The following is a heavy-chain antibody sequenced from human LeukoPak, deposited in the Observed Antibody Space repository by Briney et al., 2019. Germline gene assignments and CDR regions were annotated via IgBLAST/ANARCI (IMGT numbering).Heavy chain of an antibody. J-gene: IGHJ4*02. CDR3: ARHDAGIAARPFDN. CDR2: ISYSGST. V-gene: IGHV4-59*08. D-gene: IGHD6-6*01. CDR1: GGSISSHY. Sequence: PSETLSLTCTVSGGSISSHYWSWIRQPPGEALEWIGYISYSGSTNYSPSLKSRVTISVDTSNNQFSLKLSSVTAADTAVYYCARHDAGIAARPFDNWGQGTLVTVSS.